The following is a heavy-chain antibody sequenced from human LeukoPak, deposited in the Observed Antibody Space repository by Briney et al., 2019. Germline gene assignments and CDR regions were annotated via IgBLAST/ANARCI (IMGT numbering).Heavy chain of an antibody. D-gene: IGHD3-10*01. CDR1: GFTFDDYA. CDR3: AKGLYGSGSYPDY. J-gene: IGHJ4*02. V-gene: IGHV3-9*03. CDR2: ISWNSGFI. Sequence: GGSLRLSCAASGFTFDDYAMHWVRQAPGKGLKWAPGISWNSGFIGYADSVKGRFTISRDNAKNSLYLQMNSLRAEDMALYYCAKGLYGSGSYPDYWGQGTLVTVSS.